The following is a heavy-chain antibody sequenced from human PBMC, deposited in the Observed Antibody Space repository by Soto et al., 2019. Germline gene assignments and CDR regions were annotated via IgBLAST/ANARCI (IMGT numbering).Heavy chain of an antibody. Sequence: KLQGRVTMTTDTSTSTAYMKLRSLRSDDTAVYYCAREGSAPYYYYGMDVWGQGTTVTVSS. D-gene: IGHD6-19*01. CDR3: AREGSAPYYYYGMDV. V-gene: IGHV1-18*01. J-gene: IGHJ6*02.